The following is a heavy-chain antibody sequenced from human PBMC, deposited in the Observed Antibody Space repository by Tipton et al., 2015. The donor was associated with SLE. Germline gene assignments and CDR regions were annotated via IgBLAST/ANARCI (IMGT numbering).Heavy chain of an antibody. CDR3: VRLRSKVLIDY. D-gene: IGHD2-8*01. V-gene: IGHV4-39*07. CDR1: GGSISRNHSF. CDR2: MYYSGST. Sequence: TLSLTCTVSGGSISRNHSFWGWIRQPPGKGLEWIGRMYYSGSTYYNPSLKSRVTISLDTSKNQFSLEVRSVTAADTAVYYCVRLRSKVLIDYWGQGTLVTVSS. J-gene: IGHJ4*02.